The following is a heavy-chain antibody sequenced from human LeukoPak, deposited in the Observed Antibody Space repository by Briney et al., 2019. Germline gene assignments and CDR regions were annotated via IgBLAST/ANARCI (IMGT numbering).Heavy chain of an antibody. CDR1: GFTFSSYS. V-gene: IGHV3-21*01. J-gene: IGHJ4*02. CDR2: ISSSSSYI. D-gene: IGHD6-19*01. CDR3: ASDSAVAKRLTHFDY. Sequence: GGSLRLSCAASGFTFSSYSMTWVRQAPGKGLEWVSSISSSSSYIYYADSVKGRFTISRDNAKNSLYLQMNSLRAEDTAVYYCASDSAVAKRLTHFDYWGQGTLVTVSS.